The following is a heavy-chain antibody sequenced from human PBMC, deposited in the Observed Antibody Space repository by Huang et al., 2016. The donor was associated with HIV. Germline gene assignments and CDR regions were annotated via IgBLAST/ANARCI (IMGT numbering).Heavy chain of an antibody. CDR3: ARGRFRFDY. Sequence: QVQLPQWGAGLLKPSETLSLTCAVYGGSFSDYYWSWIRQPPGKGLEWSGEINHCGSTNYNPSLKSRVTISVDTSKNQFSLKLSSVTAADTAVYYCARGRFRFDYWGQGTLVTVSS. CDR1: GGSFSDYY. J-gene: IGHJ4*02. CDR2: INHCGST. V-gene: IGHV4-34*02.